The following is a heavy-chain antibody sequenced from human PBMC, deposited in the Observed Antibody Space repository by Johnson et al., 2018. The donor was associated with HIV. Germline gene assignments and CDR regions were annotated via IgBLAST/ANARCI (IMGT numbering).Heavy chain of an antibody. CDR2: ISWDGNST. V-gene: IGHV3-43D*03. CDR1: GFAFDDYA. D-gene: IGHD6-19*01. CDR3: AKDMGYSSFGYGFDI. J-gene: IGHJ3*02. Sequence: VQLVESGGGVVQPGRSLRLSCAVSGFAFDDYAMHWVRQAPGKGLEWVSLISWDGNSTYYGDSVKGRFTISRENGENSLYLQMNSLRTEDTALYYCAKDMGYSSFGYGFDIWGQGTMVTVSS.